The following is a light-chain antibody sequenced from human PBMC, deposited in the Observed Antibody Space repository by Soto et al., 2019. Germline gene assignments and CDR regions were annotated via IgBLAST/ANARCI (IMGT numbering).Light chain of an antibody. J-gene: IGLJ1*01. V-gene: IGLV2-14*03. Sequence: QSVLTQPASVSGSPGQSITISCTGTSSDVGSYNYVSWYQHHPGKAPKLMIYDVSNRPSGVSNRFSGSKSGNTASLSISGLQAEDEADYYCSSYAGSNNLGVFGTGTKVTVL. CDR1: SSDVGSYNY. CDR2: DVS. CDR3: SSYAGSNNLGV.